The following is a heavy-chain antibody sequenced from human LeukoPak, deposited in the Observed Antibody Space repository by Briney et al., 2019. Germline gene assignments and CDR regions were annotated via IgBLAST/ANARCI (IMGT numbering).Heavy chain of an antibody. Sequence: GASVKVSCKASGGTFSSYAISWVRQAPGQGLEWMGGIIPIFGTANYAQKFQGRVTITADKSTSTAYMELSSLRSEDTAVYYCARVSGVDDILTGSYYYYYMDVWGKGTTVTISS. J-gene: IGHJ6*03. D-gene: IGHD3-9*01. CDR3: ARVSGVDDILTGSYYYYYMDV. CDR1: GGTFSSYA. CDR2: IIPIFGTA. V-gene: IGHV1-69*06.